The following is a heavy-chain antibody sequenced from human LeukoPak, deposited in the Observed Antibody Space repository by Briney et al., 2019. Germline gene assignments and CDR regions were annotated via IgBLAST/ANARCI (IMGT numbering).Heavy chain of an antibody. J-gene: IGHJ4*02. D-gene: IGHD4-17*01. V-gene: IGHV3-48*02. CDR2: ISGGDNTI. Sequence: GGSLRLSCAASGFTFSAYSMNWVRQAPGKGLEWVSYISGGDNTIYYADSVKGRFTISRDNANGLPYLQMSSLGDEDTAIYYCAREGYNDYGTRYFDYWGQGTLVTVSS. CDR1: GFTFSAYS. CDR3: AREGYNDYGTRYFDY.